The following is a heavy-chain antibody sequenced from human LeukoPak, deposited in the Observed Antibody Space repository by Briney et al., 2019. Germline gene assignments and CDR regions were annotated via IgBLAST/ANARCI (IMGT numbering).Heavy chain of an antibody. CDR2: ISQDGSSI. V-gene: IGHV3-48*03. Sequence: GGSLRLSCAASGFTFSSYEMNWVRQAPGKGLQWVSYISQDGSSIFYADSVKGRLTISRDNAKNSLYLQMNSLGVEDTAVYYCATISRTVVASFDYWGQGILVTVSS. CDR3: ATISRTVVASFDY. J-gene: IGHJ4*02. D-gene: IGHD3-22*01. CDR1: GFTFSSYE.